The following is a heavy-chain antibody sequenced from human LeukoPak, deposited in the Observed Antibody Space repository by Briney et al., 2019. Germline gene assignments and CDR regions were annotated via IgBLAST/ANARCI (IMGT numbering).Heavy chain of an antibody. CDR1: GFTFSNYW. CDR3: ARNLGYCSGGSCP. D-gene: IGHD2-15*01. CDR2: IKGDGTTT. V-gene: IGHV3-74*01. Sequence: PGGSLRLSCAASGFTFSNYWMHWVRHAPGKGLVWVSRIKGDGTTTTYADSVKGRFTISRDNAKNTLYLQMNSLRVEDTAVYYCARNLGYCSGGSCPWGQGTLVTVSS. J-gene: IGHJ5*02.